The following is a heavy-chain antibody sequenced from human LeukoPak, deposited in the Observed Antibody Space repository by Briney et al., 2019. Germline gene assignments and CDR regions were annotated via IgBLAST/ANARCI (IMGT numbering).Heavy chain of an antibody. CDR2: INPNSGDT. CDR3: ARVGGYSYGLERYYYYMDV. CDR1: GYTFTGYY. Sequence: ASVKVSCKASGYTFTGYYMHWVRQAPGQGLEWMGWINPNSGDTNYAQKLQGRVTMTTDTSTSTAYMELRSLRSDDTAVYYCARVGGYSYGLERYYYYMDVWGKGTTVTVSS. J-gene: IGHJ6*03. D-gene: IGHD5-18*01. V-gene: IGHV1-2*02.